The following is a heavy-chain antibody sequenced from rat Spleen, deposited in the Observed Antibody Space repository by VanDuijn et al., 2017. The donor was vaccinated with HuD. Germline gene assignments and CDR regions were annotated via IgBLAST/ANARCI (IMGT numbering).Heavy chain of an antibody. CDR2: ISYDGSST. V-gene: IGHV5-7*01. D-gene: IGHD1-4*01. CDR3: AREAGIPFHYFDY. Sequence: EVQLVESGGDLVQPGRSLKLSCAASGFTFSDHNMAWVRQAPNKGLEWVATISYDGSSTYYRDSVKGRFTISRDNAKSTLYLQMDSLRSEDTATYYCAREAGIPFHYFDYWGQGVMVTVSS. CDR1: GFTFSDHN. J-gene: IGHJ2*01.